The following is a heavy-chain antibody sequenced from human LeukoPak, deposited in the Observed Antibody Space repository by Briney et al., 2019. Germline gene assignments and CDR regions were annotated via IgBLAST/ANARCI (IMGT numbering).Heavy chain of an antibody. CDR1: GFTFSSYA. V-gene: IGHV3-23*01. D-gene: IGHD5-18*01. CDR3: ARTNSYGFLGYYYYYYMDV. J-gene: IGHJ6*03. Sequence: PGGSLRLSCAASGFTFSSYAMSWVRQAPGKGLEWVSGISGSGTSTYYADSVKGRFTISRDNAKNSLYLQMNSLRAEDTAVYYCARTNSYGFLGYYYYYYMDVWGKGTTVTVSS. CDR2: ISGSGTST.